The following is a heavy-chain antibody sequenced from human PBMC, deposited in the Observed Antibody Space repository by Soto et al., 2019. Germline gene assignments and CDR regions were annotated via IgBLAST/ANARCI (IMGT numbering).Heavy chain of an antibody. CDR3: ARRVVVVTGGMGV. V-gene: IGHV4-39*01. J-gene: IGHJ6*02. D-gene: IGHD2-21*02. CDR2: IYYSGST. CDR1: GGSISSSSYY. Sequence: QLQLQASGPGLVTPSETLSLTCTVSGGSISSSSYYWGWIRQPPEKGLEWIGSIYYSGSTYYNPSLTSRVTISVDTCKNLFSLMLSSVPAADTAVYYCARRVVVVTGGMGVWGQGTAVTVAS.